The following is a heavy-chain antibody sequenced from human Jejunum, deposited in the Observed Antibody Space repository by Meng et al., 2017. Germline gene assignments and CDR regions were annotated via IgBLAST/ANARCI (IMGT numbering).Heavy chain of an antibody. D-gene: IGHD1-14*01. J-gene: IGHJ4*02. Sequence: QGQLQQWGAGLVKPSETLSLTCAVYGGSSSGFYLSWIRQPPGKGLEWIGEIHPSGSTDYNPSLKSRLTISLDTSKNQFSLSLNSATAADTGIYYCTRGTDRAKSGDYWGQGTLVTVSS. CDR2: IHPSGST. CDR1: GGSSSGFY. CDR3: TRGTDRAKSGDY. V-gene: IGHV4-34*01.